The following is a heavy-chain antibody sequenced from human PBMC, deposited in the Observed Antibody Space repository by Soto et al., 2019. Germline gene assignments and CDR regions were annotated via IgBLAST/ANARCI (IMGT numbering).Heavy chain of an antibody. V-gene: IGHV3-23*01. J-gene: IGHJ4*02. D-gene: IGHD5-12*01. CDR3: AKGAEGYVVSSLDY. CDR2: ITSTGSST. CDR1: GSIFSNYA. Sequence: EVQLLESGGGFVQPGGSLRLSCAASGSIFSNYAMTWVRQGPGKGLEWVSAITSTGSSTYYADSVEGRFTISRDNSKNTLYLQINSLTAEDTAVYYCAKGAEGYVVSSLDYWGQGTLVTVSS.